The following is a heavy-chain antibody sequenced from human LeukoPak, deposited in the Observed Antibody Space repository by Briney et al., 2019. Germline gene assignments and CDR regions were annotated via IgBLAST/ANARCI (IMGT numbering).Heavy chain of an antibody. CDR1: EFSVGSNY. J-gene: IGHJ4*02. CDR2: INHSGST. V-gene: IGHV4-34*01. CDR3: ARPGVTNNFDY. Sequence: GSLRLSCAASEFSVGSNYMTWVRQAPGKGLEWIGEINHSGSTNYNPSLKSRVTISVDTSKNQFSLKLSSVTAADTAVYYCARPGVTNNFDYWGQGTLVTVSS. D-gene: IGHD2-21*02.